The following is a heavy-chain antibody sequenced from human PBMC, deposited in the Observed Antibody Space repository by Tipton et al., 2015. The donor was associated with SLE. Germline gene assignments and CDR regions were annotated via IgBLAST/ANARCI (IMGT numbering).Heavy chain of an antibody. CDR3: ARVKIIQGVIGDY. J-gene: IGHJ4*02. CDR1: GGSISSHY. V-gene: IGHV4-59*11. Sequence: TLSLTCTVSGGSISSHYWTWIRQPPGKGLEWIGYFYYSGNAKYNPSLKRRVTISGDTSKNQFSLKLSSVTAADTAVYYCARVKIIQGVIGDYWGQGTLVTVSS. CDR2: FYYSGNA. D-gene: IGHD3-10*01.